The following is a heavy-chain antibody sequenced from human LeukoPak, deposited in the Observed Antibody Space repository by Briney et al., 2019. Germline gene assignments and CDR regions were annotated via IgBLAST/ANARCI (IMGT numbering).Heavy chain of an antibody. CDR3: ARDPSASDITFGGVIVPYFDY. J-gene: IGHJ4*02. V-gene: IGHV1-18*01. D-gene: IGHD3-16*02. Sequence: ASVKVSCKASNYTFTRYGINWVRQAPGQGLEWMGWISVYTGEIDYTQKLQGRVTMTTDTSTSTAYMELRTLRSDDTAVYYCARDPSASDITFGGVIVPYFDYWGQGTLVTVSS. CDR1: NYTFTRYG. CDR2: ISVYTGEI.